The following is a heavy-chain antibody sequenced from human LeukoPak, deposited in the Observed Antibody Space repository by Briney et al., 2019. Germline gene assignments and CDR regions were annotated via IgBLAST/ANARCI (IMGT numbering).Heavy chain of an antibody. V-gene: IGHV3-21*01. CDR2: ISSSSSYI. CDR1: GFTFSSYS. D-gene: IGHD1-26*01. J-gene: IGHJ4*02. Sequence: PGRSLRLSCAASGFTFSSYSMNWVRQAPGKGLEWVSSISSSSSYIYYADSVKGRFTISRDNAKNSLYLQMNSLRAEDTAVYYCARAAPGSGSYSYDYWGQGTLVTVSS. CDR3: ARAAPGSGSYSYDY.